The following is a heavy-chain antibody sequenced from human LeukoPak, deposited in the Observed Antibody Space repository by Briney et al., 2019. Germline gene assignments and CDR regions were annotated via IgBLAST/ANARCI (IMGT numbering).Heavy chain of an antibody. CDR2: ISSSSYI. J-gene: IGHJ4*02. V-gene: IGHV3-21*01. D-gene: IGHD3-10*01. CDR1: GFTFSSYS. Sequence: GGSLSLSCAASGFTFSSYSMNWVRQAPGKGLEWVSSISSSSYIYYADSVKGRFTISRDNAKNSLYLQMNSLRAEDTAVYYCARVRGVRGASPYYFDYWGQGTLVTVSS. CDR3: ARVRGVRGASPYYFDY.